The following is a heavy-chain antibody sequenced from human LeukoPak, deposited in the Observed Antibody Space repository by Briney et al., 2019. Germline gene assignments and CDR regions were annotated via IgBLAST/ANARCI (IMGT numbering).Heavy chain of an antibody. J-gene: IGHJ6*03. CDR1: GIIFSTYA. Sequence: GGSLRLSCEFSGIIFSTYAMNWVRQAPGKGLEWISYISGSSSGSTSMIHYADSVTGRFTISRDNAKNSLHLQMDSLRAEATAVYFCAKAGTTSWTHYLSYYYMDVWGKGTTVTVSS. V-gene: IGHV3-48*04. D-gene: IGHD2-2*01. CDR3: AKAGTTSWTHYLSYYYMDV. CDR2: ISGSSSGSTSMI.